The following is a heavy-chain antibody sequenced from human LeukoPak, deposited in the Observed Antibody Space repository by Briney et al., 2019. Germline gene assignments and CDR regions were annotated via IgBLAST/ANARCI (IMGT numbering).Heavy chain of an antibody. Sequence: GASVKVSCKXSGYTFTSYYMHWVRQAPGQGLEWMGRINPSGGSTSYAQKFQGRVTMTRDTSTSTVYMELSSLRSEDTAVYYCARPIVATISPFGYWGQGTLVTVSS. V-gene: IGHV1-46*03. CDR2: INPSGGST. J-gene: IGHJ4*02. CDR3: ARPIVATISPFGY. CDR1: GYTFTSYY. D-gene: IGHD5-12*01.